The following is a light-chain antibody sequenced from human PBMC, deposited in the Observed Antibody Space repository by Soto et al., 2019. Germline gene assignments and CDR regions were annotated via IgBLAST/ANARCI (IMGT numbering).Light chain of an antibody. V-gene: IGKV1-17*01. J-gene: IGKJ4*01. CDR3: LQQNSYPLT. Sequence: DIQMTQSPSSLSASVGDRVTITCRASQGIRKDLGWYQQKPGKAPKRLIYAASSLQSGVPSRFSGSGSGTEFTLKNSRLQPEDYETNYSLQQNSYPLTFGGGTKVEIK. CDR1: QGIRKD. CDR2: AAS.